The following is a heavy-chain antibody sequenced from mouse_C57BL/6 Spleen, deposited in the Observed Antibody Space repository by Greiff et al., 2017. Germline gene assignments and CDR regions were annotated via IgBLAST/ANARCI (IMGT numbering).Heavy chain of an antibody. CDR1: GFTFSSYT. CDR3: ARRYYGSTHFDY. V-gene: IGHV5-9*01. J-gene: IGHJ2*01. D-gene: IGHD1-1*01. CDR2: ISGGGGNT. Sequence: EVKLQESGGGLVKPGGSLKLSCAASGFTFSSYTMSWVRQTPEKRLEWVATISGGGGNTYYPDSVKGRFTISRDNAKNTLYLQMSSLRSEDTALYYCARRYYGSTHFDYWGQGTTLTVSS.